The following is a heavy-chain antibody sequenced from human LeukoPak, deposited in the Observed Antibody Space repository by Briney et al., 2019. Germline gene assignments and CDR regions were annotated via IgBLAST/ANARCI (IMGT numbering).Heavy chain of an antibody. CDR3: ARASSYSSSWPIDY. CDR2: IWYDGSNK. Sequence: PGGSLRLSCAASGFIFSSYGMHWVRQAPGKGLEWGAFIWYDGSNKYHADSVKGRFTISRDNSKNTVYLQMNSLRAEDTAVYYCARASSYSSSWPIDYWGQGILVTVSS. D-gene: IGHD6-13*01. CDR1: GFIFSSYG. V-gene: IGHV3-33*01. J-gene: IGHJ4*02.